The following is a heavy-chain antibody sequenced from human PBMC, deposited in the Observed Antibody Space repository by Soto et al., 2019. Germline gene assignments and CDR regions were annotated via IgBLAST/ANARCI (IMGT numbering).Heavy chain of an antibody. Sequence: PGGSLRLSCAASGFTFSSYLMSWVRQAPGKGLEWVANIKQDGSEKYYVDSVKGRFTISRDNAKNSLYLQMNSLRAEDTAVYYCARVSRGGSWYADYYYYCGMDVWGQGNRVTVSS. J-gene: IGHJ6*02. CDR2: IKQDGSEK. CDR3: ARVSRGGSWYADYYYYCGMDV. V-gene: IGHV3-7*02. D-gene: IGHD6-13*01. CDR1: GFTFSSYL.